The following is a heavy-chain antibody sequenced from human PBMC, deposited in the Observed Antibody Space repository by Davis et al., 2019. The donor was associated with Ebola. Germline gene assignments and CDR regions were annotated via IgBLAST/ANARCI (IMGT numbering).Heavy chain of an antibody. CDR3: ARLGFCSSASCPFDP. V-gene: IGHV4-39*01. CDR1: GGSISSSSYH. CDR2: MYYSGSA. J-gene: IGHJ5*02. Sequence: SETLSLTCTVSGGSISSSSYHWGWIRQPPGKGLEWIGSMYYSGSAYYNPSLKSRVTISVDTSKNQVSLNLSSVTAADTAVYYCARLGFCSSASCPFDPWGQGTLVTVSS. D-gene: IGHD2-2*01.